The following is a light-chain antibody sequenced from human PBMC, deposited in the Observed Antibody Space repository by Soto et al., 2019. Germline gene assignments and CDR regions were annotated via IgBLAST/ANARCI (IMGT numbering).Light chain of an antibody. Sequence: EIVLTQSPGTLSLSPGERATLSCRASQGVISNYLAWYQQRPGQAPRLLIYGASSRATGIPDRFSGGGSGTDFTLTISRLEPEDFAVYYCQQYGSSSPTTFGQGTRLEIE. J-gene: IGKJ5*01. CDR1: QGVISNY. V-gene: IGKV3-20*01. CDR2: GAS. CDR3: QQYGSSSPTT.